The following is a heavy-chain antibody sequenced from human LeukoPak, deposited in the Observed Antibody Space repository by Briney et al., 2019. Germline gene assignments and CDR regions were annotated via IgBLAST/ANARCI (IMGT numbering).Heavy chain of an antibody. Sequence: GGSLRLSCAASGFTFSSYEMNWVRQAPGKGLEWVSYISSSGSTIYYADSVKGRFTISRDNAKNSLYLQMNTLRAEDTAVYYCAELGITMIGGVWGKGTTVTISS. V-gene: IGHV3-48*03. J-gene: IGHJ6*04. D-gene: IGHD3-10*02. CDR2: ISSSGSTI. CDR3: AELGITMIGGV. CDR1: GFTFSSYE.